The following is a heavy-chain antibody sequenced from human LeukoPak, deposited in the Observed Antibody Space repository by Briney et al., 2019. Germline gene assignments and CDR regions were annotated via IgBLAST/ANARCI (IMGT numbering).Heavy chain of an antibody. Sequence: PSQTLSLTCTVSGGSISSGSYYWSWIRQPAGKGLEWIGRIYSSGSTNYNPSLKSRVTISVDTSKNQFSLKLSSVTAADTAVYYCARGVYYYDSSGHPYYFDYWGQGTLVTVSS. CDR1: GGSISSGSYY. V-gene: IGHV4-61*02. D-gene: IGHD3-22*01. CDR3: ARGVYYYDSSGHPYYFDY. CDR2: IYSSGST. J-gene: IGHJ4*02.